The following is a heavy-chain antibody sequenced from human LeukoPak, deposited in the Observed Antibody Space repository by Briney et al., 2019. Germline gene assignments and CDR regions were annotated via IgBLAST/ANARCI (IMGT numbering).Heavy chain of an antibody. CDR2: ISTDGSFT. Sequence: AGGSLRLSCAASGFTFSNYLMHWVRQTPGKGLVWISRISTDGSFTNYADSVKGRFTLSRDNSKNTLYLQMNSLRVEDTAVYYCARGGSGYDFDYWGQGTLVTVSS. J-gene: IGHJ4*02. CDR3: ARGGSGYDFDY. V-gene: IGHV3-74*01. CDR1: GFTFSNYL. D-gene: IGHD5-12*01.